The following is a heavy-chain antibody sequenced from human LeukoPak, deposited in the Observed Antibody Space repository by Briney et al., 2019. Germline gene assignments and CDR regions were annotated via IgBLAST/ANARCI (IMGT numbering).Heavy chain of an antibody. Sequence: ASVKVSCKASGYTFTSYYMHWVRQAPGQGLEWMGIINPSGGSTSYAQKFQGRVTMTRDMSTSTVYMELSSLRSEDTAVYYCARVGYYYDSSGHVGAFDIWGQGTMVTVSS. CDR2: INPSGGST. CDR1: GYTFTSYY. J-gene: IGHJ3*02. CDR3: ARVGYYYDSSGHVGAFDI. V-gene: IGHV1-46*01. D-gene: IGHD3-22*01.